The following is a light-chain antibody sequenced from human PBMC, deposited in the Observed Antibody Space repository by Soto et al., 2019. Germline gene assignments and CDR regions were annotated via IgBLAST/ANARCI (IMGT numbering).Light chain of an antibody. V-gene: IGLV1-44*01. J-gene: IGLJ1*01. CDR1: SSNIGSNT. CDR2: NNN. Sequence: QSVLTQPPSASGNPGQRVTISCSGSSSNIGSNTVNWYQQLPGTAPKLLIYNNNQRPSVVPDRFSGSNSGTSASLAISGLQSEDEADYYCAAWDDSLNVLVFGTGTKLTVL. CDR3: AAWDDSLNVLV.